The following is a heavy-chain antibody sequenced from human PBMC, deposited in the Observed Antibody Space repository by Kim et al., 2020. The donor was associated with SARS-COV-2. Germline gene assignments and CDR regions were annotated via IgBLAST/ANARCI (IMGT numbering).Heavy chain of an antibody. J-gene: IGHJ4*01. V-gene: IGHV1-18*01. Sequence: ASVKVSCKVSSDTFSTYGITWVRQAPGQGLEWMGWINIKNGDTQNAQNFQGRISMTTDTSTSTAYMELWSLTSDDAAVYYCARDPVGYYDDRAYLYYFD. CDR3: ARDPVGYYDDRAYLYYFD. D-gene: IGHD3-16*01. CDR2: INIKNGDT. CDR1: SDTFSTYG.